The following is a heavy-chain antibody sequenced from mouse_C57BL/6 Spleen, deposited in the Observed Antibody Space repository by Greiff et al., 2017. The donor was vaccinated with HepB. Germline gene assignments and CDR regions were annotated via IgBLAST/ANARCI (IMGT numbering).Heavy chain of an antibody. Sequence: VQLQQSGAELVKPGASVKLSCKASGYTFTSYWMHWVKQRPGQGLEWIGMIHPNSGSTNYNEKFKSKATLTVDKSSSTAYMQLSSLTSEDSAVYYCARERGLRRNYAMDYWGQGTSVTVSS. D-gene: IGHD2-4*01. CDR3: ARERGLRRNYAMDY. J-gene: IGHJ4*01. CDR1: GYTFTSYW. CDR2: IHPNSGST. V-gene: IGHV1-64*01.